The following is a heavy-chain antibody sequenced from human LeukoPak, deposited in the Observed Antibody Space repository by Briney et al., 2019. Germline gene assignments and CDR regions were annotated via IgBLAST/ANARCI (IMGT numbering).Heavy chain of an antibody. D-gene: IGHD6-13*01. CDR2: ISGSGGST. CDR1: GFTFSSYG. CDR3: AKEILGYSSSWYYFDY. Sequence: PGGSLRLSCAASGFTFSSYGMSWVRQAPGKGLEWVSAISGSGGSTYHADSVKGRFTISRDNSKNTLYLQMNSLRAEDTAVYYCAKEILGYSSSWYYFDYWGQGTLVTVSS. V-gene: IGHV3-23*01. J-gene: IGHJ4*02.